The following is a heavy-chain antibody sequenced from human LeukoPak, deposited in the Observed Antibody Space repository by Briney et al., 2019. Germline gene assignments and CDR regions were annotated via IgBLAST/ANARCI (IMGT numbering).Heavy chain of an antibody. J-gene: IGHJ4*02. V-gene: IGHV1-2*02. CDR3: ARGGRAYFGDYITSDY. D-gene: IGHD2-21*02. CDR2: INPNSGGT. CDR1: GYTFTDFY. Sequence: ASVKVSCKASGYTFTDFYIHWIRQAPGQGLEWMGWINPNSGGTNYAQKFQGRVTMTRDTSISTAYMELSRLRSDDTAVYYCARGGRAYFGDYITSDYWGQGTLVTVSS.